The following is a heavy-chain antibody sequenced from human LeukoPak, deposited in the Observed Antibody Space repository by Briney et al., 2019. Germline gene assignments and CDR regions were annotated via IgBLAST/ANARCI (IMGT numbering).Heavy chain of an antibody. Sequence: GGSLRLSCAASGFTFSGYWMSWVRQAPGKGLEWVANIKQDGSEKYYVDSVKGRFTISRDNAKNSLYLQMNSLRAEDTAVYYCAKLGGAEGYWGQGTLVTVSS. J-gene: IGHJ4*02. CDR1: GFTFSGYW. CDR3: AKLGGAEGY. CDR2: IKQDGSEK. D-gene: IGHD7-27*01. V-gene: IGHV3-7*02.